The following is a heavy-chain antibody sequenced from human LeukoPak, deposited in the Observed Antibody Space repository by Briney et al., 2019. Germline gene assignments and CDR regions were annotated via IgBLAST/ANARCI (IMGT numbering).Heavy chain of an antibody. J-gene: IGHJ6*02. CDR3: ARRVDFWSGSYYYGMDV. V-gene: IGHV1-18*01. Sequence: ASVKVSCKASGYTFTSYGISWVRQAPGQGLEWMEWISAYNGNTNYAQKLQGRVTMTTDTSTSTAYMELRSLRSDDTAVYYCARRVDFWSGSYYYGMDVWGQGTTVTVSS. CDR1: GYTFTSYG. D-gene: IGHD3-3*01. CDR2: ISAYNGNT.